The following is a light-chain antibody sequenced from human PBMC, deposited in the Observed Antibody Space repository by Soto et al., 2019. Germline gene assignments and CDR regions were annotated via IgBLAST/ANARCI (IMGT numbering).Light chain of an antibody. CDR2: EVN. CDR3: SSYAGSSTYV. V-gene: IGLV2-8*01. J-gene: IGLJ1*01. CDR1: SSDVADYQY. Sequence: QSALTQPPSASGSPGQSVTISCTGTSSDVADYQYVSWYQQHPGKAPKLMIYEVNKRPSGIPDRFSGSKSGSTASLTVSGLPPEDEADYYCSSYAGSSTYVFGTGTKLTVL.